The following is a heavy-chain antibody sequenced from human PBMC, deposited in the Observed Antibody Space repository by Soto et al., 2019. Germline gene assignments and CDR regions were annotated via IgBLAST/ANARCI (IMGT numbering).Heavy chain of an antibody. D-gene: IGHD3-3*01. CDR2: INPSGGST. CDR1: GYTFTSYY. Sequence: ASVKVSGKASGYTFTSYYMHWVRQAPGQGLEWMGIINPSGGSTSYAQKFQGRVTMTRDTSTSTVYMELSSLRSEDTAVYYCARDFTQDYDFWSGYYNYYYYGMDVWGQGTTVTVSS. J-gene: IGHJ6*02. V-gene: IGHV1-46*01. CDR3: ARDFTQDYDFWSGYYNYYYYGMDV.